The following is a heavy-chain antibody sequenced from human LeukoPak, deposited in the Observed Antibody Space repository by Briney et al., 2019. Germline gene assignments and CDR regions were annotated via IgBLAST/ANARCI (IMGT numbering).Heavy chain of an antibody. CDR2: IDYSGST. D-gene: IGHD1-26*01. CDR1: GGSITSYY. V-gene: IGHV4-59*08. Sequence: SETLSLTCTVSGGSITSYYWSCIRQPPGKGLEYIGNIDYSGSTNYNPSLKSRVTISVDTSKNQFSLKLRSVTAADTAVYYCARAGTVLGAEFDYWGQGTLVTVSS. CDR3: ARAGTVLGAEFDY. J-gene: IGHJ4*02.